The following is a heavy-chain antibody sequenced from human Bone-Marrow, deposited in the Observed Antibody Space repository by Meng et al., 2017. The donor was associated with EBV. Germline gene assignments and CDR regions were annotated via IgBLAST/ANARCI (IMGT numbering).Heavy chain of an antibody. CDR2: IYHSGIT. Sequence: QLQLQESGSGLVKPSXXXXXTXXVSGGSISTGDYSWSWIRQPPGKGLEWVGYIYHSGITYYHPSLKSRVTISVDRSKNLFSLKLSSVTAADTAVYYCARGRGGDFLGYFHHWGQGTLVTVSS. D-gene: IGHD2-21*02. CDR1: GGSISTGDYS. J-gene: IGHJ1*01. CDR3: ARGRGGDFLGYFHH. V-gene: IGHV4-30-2*01.